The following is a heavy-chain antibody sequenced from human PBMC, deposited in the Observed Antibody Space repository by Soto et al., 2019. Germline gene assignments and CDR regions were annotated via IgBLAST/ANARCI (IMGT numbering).Heavy chain of an antibody. D-gene: IGHD3-22*01. CDR2: ISAYNGNT. CDR1: GYTFTSYG. Sequence: ASVKVSCKASGYTFTSYGISWVRQAPGQRLEWMGWISAYNGNTNYAQKLQGRVTMTTDTSTSTAYMELRSLRSDDTAVYYCAKLYYYDSSGPGDAFDIWGQGTMVTVSS. CDR3: AKLYYYDSSGPGDAFDI. V-gene: IGHV1-18*01. J-gene: IGHJ3*02.